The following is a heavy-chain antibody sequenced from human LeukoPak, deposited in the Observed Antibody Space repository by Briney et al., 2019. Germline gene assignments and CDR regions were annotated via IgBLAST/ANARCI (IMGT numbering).Heavy chain of an antibody. CDR1: GVTFSTYW. D-gene: IGHD2-2*01. CDR3: VRAGIGPSRAHYY. V-gene: IGHV3-7*04. CDR2: IKQDGSER. J-gene: IGHJ4*02. Sequence: GGSLRLSCAASGVTFSTYWMTWVRQAPGKGLEWVANIKQDGSERYYVDSVKGRFTISRDNDKNSLYLQMNSLRAEDTAVYYCVRAGIGPSRAHYYWGQGSLVTVSS.